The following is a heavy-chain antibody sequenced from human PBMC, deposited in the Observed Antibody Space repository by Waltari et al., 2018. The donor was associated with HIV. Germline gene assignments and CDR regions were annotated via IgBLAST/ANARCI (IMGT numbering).Heavy chain of an antibody. V-gene: IGHV3-53*01. CDR3: ARDRGDSFFPY. Sequence: EVQLVQSGGGLIQPGGSLSLSCAASGFTASSNYMSWVRQAPGQGLEWVSGIYSGGSTFYADSVQGRFTISRDNAKNTLFLQLNSLRAEDTAVYYCARDRGDSFFPYWGQGTLVTVSS. CDR2: IYSGGST. J-gene: IGHJ4*02. D-gene: IGHD5-18*01. CDR1: GFTASSNY.